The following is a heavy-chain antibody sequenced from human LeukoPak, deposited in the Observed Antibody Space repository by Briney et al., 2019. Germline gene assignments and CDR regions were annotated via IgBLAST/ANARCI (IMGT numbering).Heavy chain of an antibody. CDR3: ASMADTAMVDPYYFDY. CDR2: IKQDGSEK. V-gene: IGHV3-7*01. Sequence: EGSLRLSCAASGFTFSSYWMSWVRQAPGKGLEWVANIKQDGSEKYYVDSVKGRFTISRDNAKNSLYLQMNSLRAEDTAVYYCASMADTAMVDPYYFDYWGQGTLVTVSS. J-gene: IGHJ4*02. CDR1: GFTFSSYW. D-gene: IGHD5-18*01.